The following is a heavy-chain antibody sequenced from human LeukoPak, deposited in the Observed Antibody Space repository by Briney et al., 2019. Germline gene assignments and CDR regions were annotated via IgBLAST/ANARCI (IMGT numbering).Heavy chain of an antibody. V-gene: IGHV4-38-2*02. CDR2: IYHSGTT. CDR3: ARDKGSNPFDY. D-gene: IGHD4-11*01. CDR1: GYSISSSYY. Sequence: SETLSLTCTVSGYSISSSYYWGWIRQPPGKGLEWIARIYHSGTTYYNPSLKSRVTISVDTSKNQFSLKLSSVTAADTAVYYCARDKGSNPFDYWGQGTLVTVSS. J-gene: IGHJ4*02.